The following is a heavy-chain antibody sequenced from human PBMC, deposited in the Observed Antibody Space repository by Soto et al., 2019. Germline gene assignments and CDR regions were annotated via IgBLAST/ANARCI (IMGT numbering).Heavy chain of an antibody. CDR3: ARTPGTLDFWSGYAEY. V-gene: IGHV1-18*01. Sequence: SPVKAAITASGSTLTRYGISCVRHAPGQGLEWMGWISAYNGNTNYAQKLQGRVTMTTDTSTSTAYMELRSLRSDDTAVYYCARTPGTLDFWSGYAEYWGQGTLVNVSS. D-gene: IGHD3-3*01. J-gene: IGHJ4*02. CDR1: GSTLTRYG. CDR2: ISAYNGNT.